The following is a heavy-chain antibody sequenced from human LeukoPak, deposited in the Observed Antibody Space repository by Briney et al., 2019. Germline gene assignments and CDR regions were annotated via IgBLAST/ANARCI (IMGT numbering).Heavy chain of an antibody. CDR2: ISGSGGST. CDR3: AKRSLAALGGGYYFDY. V-gene: IGHV3-23*01. CDR1: GFTFSSYA. Sequence: GGSLRLSCAASGFTFSSYAMSWVRQAPGKGLEWVSAISGSGGSTYYADSVKGRFTISRDNSKNTLYLQMNSLRAEDTAVYYCAKRSLAALGGGYYFDYWGQGTLVTVSS. J-gene: IGHJ4*02. D-gene: IGHD6-6*01.